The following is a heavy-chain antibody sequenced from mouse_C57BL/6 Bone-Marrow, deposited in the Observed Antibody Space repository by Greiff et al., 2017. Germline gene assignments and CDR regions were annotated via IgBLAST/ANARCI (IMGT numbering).Heavy chain of an antibody. CDR1: GYTFTSYW. D-gene: IGHD1-1*01. Sequence: QVQLQQPGAELVMPGASVKLSCKASGYTFTSYWMHWVKQRPGQGLEWIGEIDPSDSYTNYNQKFKGKSTLTVDKSSSTAYMQLSSLTSEDSAVYYCARDYNCGSSYDFDYWGQGTTLTVSS. CDR2: IDPSDSYT. CDR3: ARDYNCGSSYDFDY. J-gene: IGHJ2*01. V-gene: IGHV1-69*01.